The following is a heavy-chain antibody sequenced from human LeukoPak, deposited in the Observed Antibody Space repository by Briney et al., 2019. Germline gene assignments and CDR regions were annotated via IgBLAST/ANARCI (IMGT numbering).Heavy chain of an antibody. Sequence: GRSLRLSCAASGFTFSSYGMHWVRQAPGKGLEWVAVIWYDGSNEYYADSVKGRLTISRDNSKNTLYLQMNSLRAEDTAVYYCARNRLPDYYDSNYGMDVWGQGTTVTVSS. V-gene: IGHV3-33*01. CDR1: GFTFSSYG. CDR3: ARNRLPDYYDSNYGMDV. J-gene: IGHJ6*02. D-gene: IGHD3-22*01. CDR2: IWYDGSNE.